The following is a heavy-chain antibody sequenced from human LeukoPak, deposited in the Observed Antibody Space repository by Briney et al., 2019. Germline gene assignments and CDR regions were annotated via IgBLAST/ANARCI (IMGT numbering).Heavy chain of an antibody. D-gene: IGHD3-22*01. CDR3: AREYYYDSSGYYFRRYYYGMDV. Sequence: SETLSLTCAVYGGSFSGYYCSWIRQPPGKGLEWIGEINHSGSTNYNPSLKSRVTISVDTSKNQFSLKLSSVTAADTAVYYCAREYYYDSSGYYFRRYYYGMDVWGQGTTVTVSS. CDR2: INHSGST. J-gene: IGHJ6*02. CDR1: GGSFSGYY. V-gene: IGHV4-34*01.